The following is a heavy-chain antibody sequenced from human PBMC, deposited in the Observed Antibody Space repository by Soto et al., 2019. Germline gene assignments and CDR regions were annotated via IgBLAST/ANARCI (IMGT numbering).Heavy chain of an antibody. CDR2: LTWNGEVL. CDR3: VKDSESTGYLTHLDY. D-gene: IGHD3-22*01. V-gene: IGHV3-9*01. CDR1: GFTFDDYA. Sequence: LRLSCVACGFTFDDYAIHWVRQTPGKGLEWVSGLTWNGEVLGYADSVKGRFTISRDNAKNSLYLEMNSLRPEDTALYYCVKDSESTGYLTHLDYWGQGTLVTVS. J-gene: IGHJ4*02.